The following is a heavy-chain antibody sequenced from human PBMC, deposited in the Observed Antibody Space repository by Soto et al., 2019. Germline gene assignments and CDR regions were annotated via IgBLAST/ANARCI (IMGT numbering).Heavy chain of an antibody. Sequence: SETLSLTCAVYGGSFIDYSWGWIRQSPGTGLEWIGEINHSGSANYNPSLKSRVTISVDTSKNQFSLKLYSVTAADAAVYYCARGKELSGIAVYYYGMDVWGQGTTVTVSS. CDR2: INHSGSA. CDR1: GGSFIDYS. CDR3: ARGKELSGIAVYYYGMDV. J-gene: IGHJ6*02. D-gene: IGHD6-19*01. V-gene: IGHV4-34*01.